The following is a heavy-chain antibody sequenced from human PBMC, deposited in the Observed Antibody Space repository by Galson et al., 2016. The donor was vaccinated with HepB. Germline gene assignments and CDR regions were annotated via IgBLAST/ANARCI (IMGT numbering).Heavy chain of an antibody. D-gene: IGHD5-18*01. Sequence: SLRLSCAASGFTFSSYAMNWVRQAPGKGLQWVSGISGGGVSTHYADSVKGRFTIPRDNSKNTLYLQMNSLRAEDTAVYYCAKPNTAGPSSYFDCWGQGTLVTVSS. CDR3: AKPNTAGPSSYFDC. V-gene: IGHV3-23*01. CDR2: ISGGGVST. J-gene: IGHJ4*02. CDR1: GFTFSSYA.